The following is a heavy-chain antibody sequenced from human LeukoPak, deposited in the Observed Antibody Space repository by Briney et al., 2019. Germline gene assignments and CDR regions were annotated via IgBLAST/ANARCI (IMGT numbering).Heavy chain of an antibody. CDR2: ITNDNGDT. J-gene: IGHJ4*02. V-gene: IGHV3-23*01. CDR3: AREGISRKMDLDY. CDR1: GFTFSSHA. Sequence: GGSLRLSCAASGFTFSSHAMSWVRQAPEEGLEWVSSITNDNGDTFYADSVKGRFTISRDDSKNTLYLQMNSLRAEDTAVYYCAREGISRKMDLDYWGQGTLVTVSS. D-gene: IGHD2/OR15-2a*01.